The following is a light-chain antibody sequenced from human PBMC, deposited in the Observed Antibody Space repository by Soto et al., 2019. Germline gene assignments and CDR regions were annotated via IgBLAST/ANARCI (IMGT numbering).Light chain of an antibody. V-gene: IGKV3-20*01. CDR1: QSVSSSY. CDR2: GAS. CDR3: QRYGSSLFT. J-gene: IGKJ3*01. Sequence: EIVLTQSPGTLSLSPGERATLSCRASQSVSSSYLAWYQQKPGQPPRLLIYGASSRATGIPDRLSGSGSGTDLTLTISRLEPEDFSVYYCQRYGSSLFTFGPGTKVDIK.